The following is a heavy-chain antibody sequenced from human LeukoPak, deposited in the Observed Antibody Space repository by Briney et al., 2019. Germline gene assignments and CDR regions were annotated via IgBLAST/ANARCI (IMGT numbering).Heavy chain of an antibody. D-gene: IGHD3-22*01. J-gene: IGHJ3*02. CDR1: GYTFTGYY. Sequence: VKVSCKASGYTFTGYYMHWVRQAPGQGLEWMGWINPNSGGTNYAQKFQGRVTMTRDTSISTAYMELSRLRSDDTAVYYCAGGGYYDSGNAFDIWGQGTMVTVSS. CDR2: INPNSGGT. V-gene: IGHV1-2*02. CDR3: AGGGYYDSGNAFDI.